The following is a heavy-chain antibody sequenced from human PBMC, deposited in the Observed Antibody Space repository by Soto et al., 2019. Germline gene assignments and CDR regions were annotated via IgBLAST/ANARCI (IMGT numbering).Heavy chain of an antibody. Sequence: QITLKESGPTLVKPTQTLTLTCTFSGFSLTTTGVGVGWIRQPPGKALEWLALIYWDDDRRQSPSLKSRLTIPRDTTKNKVVLTLTNMDPVDTATYYCVHSVYDLSGPFLFDYWGQGTLVTVSS. CDR3: VHSVYDLSGPFLFDY. V-gene: IGHV2-5*02. CDR1: GFSLTTTGVG. CDR2: IYWDDDR. J-gene: IGHJ4*02. D-gene: IGHD3-22*01.